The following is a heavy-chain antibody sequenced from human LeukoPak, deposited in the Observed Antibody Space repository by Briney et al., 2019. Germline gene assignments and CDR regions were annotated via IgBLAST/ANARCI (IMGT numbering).Heavy chain of an antibody. Sequence: PSETLSLTCTVSGGSIGSDYWTWIRHPPGKGLEYIGYIYYTGGTNYNPSLKSRVTISVDTSKNQFSLKLSSVTAADTGVYFCAKYGNSGWVIDNWGQGTLVTVSS. J-gene: IGHJ4*02. V-gene: IGHV4-59*08. D-gene: IGHD6-19*01. CDR1: GGSIGSDY. CDR3: AKYGNSGWVIDN. CDR2: IYYTGGT.